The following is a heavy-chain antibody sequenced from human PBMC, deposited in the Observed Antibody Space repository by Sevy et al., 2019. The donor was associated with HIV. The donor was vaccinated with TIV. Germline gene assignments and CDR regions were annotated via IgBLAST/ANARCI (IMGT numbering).Heavy chain of an antibody. CDR1: GDSISSYY. Sequence: SETLSLTCTVSGDSISSYYWSWIRQPAGKGLEWIGRIYTSRRTNYNPSLKSRVTMSVDTSKNQFSLKLRSVTAADTAVYFCTRGEVQLWPSGFDYWGQGTLVTVSS. CDR3: TRGEVQLWPSGFDY. J-gene: IGHJ4*02. D-gene: IGHD1-1*01. V-gene: IGHV4-4*07. CDR2: IYTSRRT.